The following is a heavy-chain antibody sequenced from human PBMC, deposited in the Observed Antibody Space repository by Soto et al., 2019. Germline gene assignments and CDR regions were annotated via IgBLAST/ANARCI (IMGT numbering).Heavy chain of an antibody. J-gene: IGHJ4*02. Sequence: TLSLICTVCGGSITTGGYYWSWIRQLPGKGLEWIGHRYYSESTYYNPSLKSRVSISLDTSKNQFSLKLSFVTAADTAMYYCARTKCSGGSCYSWSLDYWGQGTPVTVSS. D-gene: IGHD2-15*01. CDR3: ARTKCSGGSCYSWSLDY. CDR1: GGSITTGGYY. CDR2: RYYSEST. V-gene: IGHV4-31*03.